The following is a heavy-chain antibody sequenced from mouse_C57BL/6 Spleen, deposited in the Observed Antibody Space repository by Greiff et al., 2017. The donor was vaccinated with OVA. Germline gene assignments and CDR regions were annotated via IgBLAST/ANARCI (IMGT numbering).Heavy chain of an antibody. D-gene: IGHD4-1*01. J-gene: IGHJ1*03. Sequence: SLKSRISITHDTSKNHFFLKLNSVTTEDTATYYCARGVNWSSWYFDVWGTGTTVTVSS. CDR3: ARGVNWSSWYFDV. V-gene: IGHV3-1*01.